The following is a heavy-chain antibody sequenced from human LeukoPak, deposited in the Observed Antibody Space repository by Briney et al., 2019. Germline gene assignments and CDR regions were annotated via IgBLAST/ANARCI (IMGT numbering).Heavy chain of an antibody. V-gene: IGHV1-69-2*01. CDR3: ATVAAHGYSYGT. J-gene: IGHJ4*02. CDR1: GYTYTDYY. Sequence: ASVQVSRMVSGYTYTDYYMHELHQAPSKELDGMGLVDPEDGESIYAGKLQGRVTINADTSTDTVYMGLSSLRSEDTAVYNCATVAAHGYSYGTWGQGTLVTVSS. CDR2: VDPEDGES. D-gene: IGHD5-18*01.